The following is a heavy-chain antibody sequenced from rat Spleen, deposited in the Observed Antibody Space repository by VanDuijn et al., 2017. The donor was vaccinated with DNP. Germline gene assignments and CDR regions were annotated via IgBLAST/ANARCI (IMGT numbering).Heavy chain of an antibody. CDR1: EFNFNDYW. Sequence: EVKLVESGGGLVQPGRSLKLSCAASEFNFNDYWMGWVRQAPGMGLEWIGQINKDSSTINYNPSLKEKITISRDKDKNTLYLQMSKLGSEDTDIYYCAKGPNYGGWSDYFDYWGQGVMVTVSS. V-gene: IGHV4-2*01. J-gene: IGHJ2*01. D-gene: IGHD1-11*01. CDR2: INKDSSTI. CDR3: AKGPNYGGWSDYFDY.